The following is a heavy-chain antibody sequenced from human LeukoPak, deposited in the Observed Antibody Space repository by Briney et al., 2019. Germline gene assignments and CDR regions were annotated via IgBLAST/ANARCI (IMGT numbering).Heavy chain of an antibody. J-gene: IGHJ5*02. V-gene: IGHV4-34*01. CDR3: AGIRCGRGQDRCYNH. D-gene: IGHD2-21*01. CDR2: VSPGGYT. Sequence: SETLSLTCAVSGMSVSDYYWSWIRQSPEKRLEWIGEVSPGGYTSYNPSLRSRVIISEDTSQSTLSLIVRSVTAADTALYYCAGIRCGRGQDRCYNHWAQGSLVTVSS. CDR1: GMSVSDYY.